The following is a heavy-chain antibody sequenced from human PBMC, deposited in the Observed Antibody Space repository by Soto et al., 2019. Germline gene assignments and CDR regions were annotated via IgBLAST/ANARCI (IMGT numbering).Heavy chain of an antibody. Sequence: GGSLRLSCAASGFTFSSCDMHWVRQVTGRGLEWVSAIGTGGDTYYAGSVKGRFTISRENAKNSVYLQMNSLRDGDTAVYYCAREIRDSALGGTYFNGMEVWGQGTTVTVSS. CDR2: IGTGGDT. CDR3: AREIRDSALGGTYFNGMEV. CDR1: GFTFSSCD. D-gene: IGHD1-26*01. V-gene: IGHV3-13*01. J-gene: IGHJ6*02.